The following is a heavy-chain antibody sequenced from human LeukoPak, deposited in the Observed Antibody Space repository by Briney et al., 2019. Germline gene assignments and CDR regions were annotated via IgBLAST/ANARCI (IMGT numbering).Heavy chain of an antibody. D-gene: IGHD2-2*02. CDR1: GGSFSGYY. CDR3: ARSPSIDIVVVPAAIGPLFDY. Sequence: RSETLSLTCAVYGGSFSGYYWSWIRQPPGKGREWLGEINHSGSTNFNPSLKSRVTISVDTSKNQFSLKLGSVTAADTAVYYCARSPSIDIVVVPAAIGPLFDYWGQGTLVTVSS. J-gene: IGHJ4*02. V-gene: IGHV4-34*01. CDR2: INHSGST.